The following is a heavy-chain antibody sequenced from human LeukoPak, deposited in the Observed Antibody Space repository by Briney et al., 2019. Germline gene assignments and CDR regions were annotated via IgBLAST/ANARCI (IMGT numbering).Heavy chain of an antibody. V-gene: IGHV1-8*01. CDR1: GYTFTSYD. CDR3: ARGGNANDY. Sequence: ASVTDSCKASGYTFTSYDINWVRQASGQGREWMGWMNPNRGNAGYARKLQGRATMTRHTSIRTPSMELSSLRSEDAAVYYCARGGNANDYWGQGTLVTVSS. CDR2: MNPNRGNA. J-gene: IGHJ4*02. D-gene: IGHD2-8*01.